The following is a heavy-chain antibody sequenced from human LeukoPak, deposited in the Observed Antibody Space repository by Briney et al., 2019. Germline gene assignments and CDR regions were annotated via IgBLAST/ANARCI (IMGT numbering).Heavy chain of an antibody. CDR3: ARDYYDSSGYYQDDY. J-gene: IGHJ4*02. V-gene: IGHV3-21*01. CDR1: GFTFSSYS. Sequence: GGSLRLSCAAFGFTFSSYSMNWVRQAPGKGLEWVSSISSSSSYIYYADSVKGRFTISRDNAKNSLYLQMNSLRAEDTAVYYCARDYYDSSGYYQDDYWGQGTLVTVSS. D-gene: IGHD3-22*01. CDR2: ISSSSSYI.